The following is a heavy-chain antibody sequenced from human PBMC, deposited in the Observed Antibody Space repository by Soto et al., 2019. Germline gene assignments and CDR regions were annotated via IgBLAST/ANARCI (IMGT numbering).Heavy chain of an antibody. CDR1: GFTVSRYT. J-gene: IGHJ6*02. V-gene: IGHV3-21*06. Sequence: AGESLTLSSAASGFTVSRYTMNWVRQAPGKGHEWVASISINSNHIDYAYSVRGRFTISRDNANNLLYLRMSSLRVEDADVYYCAREQEELVIQPYYGLDIWGQGTTVTVSS. D-gene: IGHD2-15*01. CDR3: AREQEELVIQPYYGLDI. CDR2: ISINSNHI.